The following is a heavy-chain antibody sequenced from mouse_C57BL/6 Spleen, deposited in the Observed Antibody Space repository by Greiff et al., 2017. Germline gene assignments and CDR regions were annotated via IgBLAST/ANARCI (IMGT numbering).Heavy chain of an antibody. CDR2: INYDGSST. CDR1: GFTFSDYY. J-gene: IGHJ1*03. V-gene: IGHV5-16*01. CDR3: ARDGGYRYFDV. Sequence: EVMLVESEGGLVQPGSSMKLSCTASGFTFSDYYMAWVRQVPEKGLEWVANINYDGSSTYYLDSLKSRFIISRDNAKNILYLQMSSLKSEDTATYYCARDGGYRYFDVWGTGTTVTVSS.